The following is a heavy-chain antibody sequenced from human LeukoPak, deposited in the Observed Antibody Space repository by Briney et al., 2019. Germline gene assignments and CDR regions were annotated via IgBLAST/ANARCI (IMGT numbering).Heavy chain of an antibody. J-gene: IGHJ3*02. CDR3: AKDRSSGYYPDAFDI. CDR2: ISGSGGST. D-gene: IGHD3-22*01. V-gene: IGHV3-23*01. CDR1: GFTFSSYA. Sequence: GGSLRLSCAASGFTFSSYAMSWVPQAPGKGLEWVSGISGSGGSTYYADSSKGRTTISRDNSKNTLCLQMTSRRAEDTAVYYCAKDRSSGYYPDAFDIWGQGTMVTVSS.